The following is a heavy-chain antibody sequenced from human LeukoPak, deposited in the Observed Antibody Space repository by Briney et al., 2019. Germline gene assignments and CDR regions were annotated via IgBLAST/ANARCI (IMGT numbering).Heavy chain of an antibody. V-gene: IGHV3-30*04. D-gene: IGHD2-2*01. Sequence: GGSLRLSCAASGFTFSSYAMHWVRQAPGKGLERGAGISYDGSNKYYADSVKGRFTISRDNSKNTLYLQMNSLRAEDTAVYYCARSYCSSTSCYFYYYGMDVWGQGTTVTVSS. CDR3: ARSYCSSTSCYFYYYGMDV. CDR1: GFTFSSYA. J-gene: IGHJ6*02. CDR2: ISYDGSNK.